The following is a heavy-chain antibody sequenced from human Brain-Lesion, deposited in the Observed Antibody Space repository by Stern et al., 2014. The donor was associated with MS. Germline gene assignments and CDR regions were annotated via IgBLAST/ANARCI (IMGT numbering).Heavy chain of an antibody. CDR3: ARNLRPPTNYYDALRY. D-gene: IGHD3-22*01. J-gene: IGHJ4*02. CDR2: IYSSGTT. V-gene: IGHV4-59*01. Sequence: QMPLVQSGPGLVKPSETLSLTCTVSGGSISSYYWNWIRQPPGKGLEWIGYIYSSGTTNYNPSLKSRVTMSVDMSKNQFSLILSSVTAADTAVYFCARNLRPPTNYYDALRYWGQGTLVTVSS. CDR1: GGSISSYY.